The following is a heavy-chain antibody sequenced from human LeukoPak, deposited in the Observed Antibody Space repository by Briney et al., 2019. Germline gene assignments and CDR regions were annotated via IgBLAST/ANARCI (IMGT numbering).Heavy chain of an antibody. V-gene: IGHV3-49*04. CDR1: GFTFGEYA. CDR3: ARGGRFAGLFDF. D-gene: IGHD3-3*01. J-gene: IGHJ4*02. CDR2: LRSNTYGGTT. Sequence: GGSLRLSCTTSGFTFGEYAMSWVRQAPGKGLEWVGFLRSNTYGGTTEYAASVTGRFTLSRDDSKSIAYLQMNSLKTEDTGVYYCARGGRFAGLFDFWGQGTLVTVSS.